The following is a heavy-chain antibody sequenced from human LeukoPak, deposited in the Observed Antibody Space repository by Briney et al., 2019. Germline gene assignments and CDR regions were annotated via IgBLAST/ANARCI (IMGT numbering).Heavy chain of an antibody. CDR1: GYSLTNYW. J-gene: IGHJ3*02. V-gene: IGHV5-51*01. CDR2: IYPGDSAT. Sequence: GESLKISCKGSGYSLTNYWIGWVRQMPGKGLEWMGIIYPGDSATRYRPSFQGQVTISADKSISTAYLQWSSLKASDTAMYYCARDYSDYVGAFDIWGQGTMVTVSS. CDR3: ARDYSDYVGAFDI. D-gene: IGHD4-17*01.